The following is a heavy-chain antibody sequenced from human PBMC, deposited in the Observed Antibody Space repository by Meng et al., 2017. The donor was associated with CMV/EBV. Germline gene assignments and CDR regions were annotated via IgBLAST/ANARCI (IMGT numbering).Heavy chain of an antibody. CDR1: GGTFSSYA. CDR2: ISAYNGNT. CDR3: ARDEIGYCSSTSCRNWFDP. D-gene: IGHD2-2*01. Sequence: ASVKVSCKASGGTFSSYAISWVRQAPGQGLEWMGWISAYNGNTNYAQKLQGRVTMTTDTSTSTAYMELRSLRSDDTAVYYCARDEIGYCSSTSCRNWFDPWGQGTLVTVSS. J-gene: IGHJ5*02. V-gene: IGHV1-18*01.